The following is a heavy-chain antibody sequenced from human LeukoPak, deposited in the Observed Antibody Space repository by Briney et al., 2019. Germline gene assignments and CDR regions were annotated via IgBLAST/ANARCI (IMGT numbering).Heavy chain of an antibody. J-gene: IGHJ4*02. CDR1: GFTFSSYS. CDR3: ARDRCSGGSCFLGCGFEY. D-gene: IGHD2-15*01. Sequence: GGSLRLSCAASGFTFSSYSMNWVRQAPGKGLEWVSSISSSSSYIYYADSVKGRFTISRDNAKNSLYLQMNSLRAEDTAVYYCARDRCSGGSCFLGCGFEYCGQGTLVTVSS. CDR2: ISSSSSYI. V-gene: IGHV3-21*01.